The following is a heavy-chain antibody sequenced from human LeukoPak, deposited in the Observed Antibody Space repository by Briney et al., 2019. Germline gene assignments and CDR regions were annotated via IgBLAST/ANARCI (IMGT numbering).Heavy chain of an antibody. CDR1: GYTFTSYD. D-gene: IGHD2-2*02. V-gene: IGHV1-18*01. CDR2: ISTYNGNT. CDR3: ARGPHKDHCSSTSCHMHFHC. Sequence: ASVKVCCNGSGYTFTSYDISWVRQAPGQGLEWMGWISTYNGNTNYAQKLRGRVTMTTDTSTSTANMELRSLRSDDTAVYYCARGPHKDHCSSTSCHMHFHCWGQGRLVA. J-gene: IGHJ4*02.